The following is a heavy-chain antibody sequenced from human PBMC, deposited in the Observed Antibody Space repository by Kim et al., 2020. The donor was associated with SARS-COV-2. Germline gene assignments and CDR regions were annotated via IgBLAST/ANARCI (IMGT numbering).Heavy chain of an antibody. Sequence: SETLSLTCAVYGGSFSGYYWSWIRQPPGKGLEWIGEINHSGSTNYNPSLKSRVTISVDTSKNQFSLKLSSVTAADTAVYYCARGVGSSSWSISYYYYYGMDVWGQGTTVTVSS. V-gene: IGHV4-34*01. J-gene: IGHJ6*02. D-gene: IGHD6-13*01. CDR1: GGSFSGYY. CDR3: ARGVGSSSWSISYYYYYGMDV. CDR2: INHSGST.